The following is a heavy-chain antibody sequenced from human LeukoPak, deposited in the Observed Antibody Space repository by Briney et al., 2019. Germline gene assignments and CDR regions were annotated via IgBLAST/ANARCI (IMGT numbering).Heavy chain of an antibody. V-gene: IGHV4-31*03. CDR1: GGSISTGRCD. CDR3: ARGRDFDWLPEPPGDRMEA. Sequence: SQTLSLTSTVAGGSISTGRCDWSSICQHPGKGLGWIGFIYNSSCTYYNPSLKTRATISADTSKNQLSLKLSSGTAAYPPVYYCARGRDFDWLPEPPGDRMEAWGKRSTVTVS. D-gene: IGHD3-9*01. J-gene: IGHJ6*04. CDR2: IYNSSCT.